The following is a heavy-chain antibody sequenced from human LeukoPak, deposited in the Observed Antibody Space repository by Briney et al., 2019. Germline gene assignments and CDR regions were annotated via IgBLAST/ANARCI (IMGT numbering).Heavy chain of an antibody. J-gene: IGHJ4*02. Sequence: ASVKVSCKASGYTFTSYGISWVRQAPGQGLEWMGWISAYNGNTNYAQKLQGRVTMTRDTSTSTVYMELSSLRSEDTAVYYCARASGIQLWFDYWGQGTLVTVSS. V-gene: IGHV1-18*01. CDR2: ISAYNGNT. CDR3: ARASGIQLWFDY. D-gene: IGHD5-18*01. CDR1: GYTFTSYG.